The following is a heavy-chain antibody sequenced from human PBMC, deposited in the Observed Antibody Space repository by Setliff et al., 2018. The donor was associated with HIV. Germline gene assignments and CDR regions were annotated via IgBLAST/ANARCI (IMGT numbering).Heavy chain of an antibody. CDR3: AKHRDFGSGSYFDH. CDR1: GGSIKSSSDY. V-gene: IGHV3-23*01. D-gene: IGHD3-10*01. CDR2: TSGSGVGT. J-gene: IGHJ4*02. Sequence: ETLSLTCTVSGGSIKSSSDYWGWVRQAPGKGLEWVSATSGSGVGTYYADSVKGRFTISRDNSKDTLYLQMNSLRAEDTAVYYCAKHRDFGSGSYFDHWGQGTKVTVSS.